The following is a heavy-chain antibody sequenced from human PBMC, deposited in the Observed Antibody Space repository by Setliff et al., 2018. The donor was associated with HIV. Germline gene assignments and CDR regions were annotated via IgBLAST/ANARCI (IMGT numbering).Heavy chain of an antibody. D-gene: IGHD3-22*01. J-gene: IGHJ6*02. Sequence: SETLSLTCAVYGGSFSGYYWSWIRQPPGKGLEWIGEINHSGSTNYNPSLKSRVTVSVDTSKNQFSLKLSSVTAADTAVYYCARGRGYYYDSSGYYSSLYGMDVWGQGTTVTVSS. CDR1: GGSFSGYY. CDR2: INHSGST. CDR3: ARGRGYYYDSSGYYSSLYGMDV. V-gene: IGHV4-34*01.